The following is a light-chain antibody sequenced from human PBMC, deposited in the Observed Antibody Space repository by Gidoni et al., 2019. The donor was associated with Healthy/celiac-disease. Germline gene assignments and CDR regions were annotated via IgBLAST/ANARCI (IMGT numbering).Light chain of an antibody. CDR1: SSDVGDYNY. CDR2: DVS. J-gene: IGLJ2*01. CDR3: SSYTSSSTLEVV. Sequence: QSALTQPAPVSGSPGQSITISCTGTSSDVGDYNYVSWYQQHPGKAPKLMIYDVSNRPSGVSNRFSGSKAGNTASLTISGLQAEDEADYYCSSYTSSSTLEVVFGGGTKLTVL. V-gene: IGLV2-14*01.